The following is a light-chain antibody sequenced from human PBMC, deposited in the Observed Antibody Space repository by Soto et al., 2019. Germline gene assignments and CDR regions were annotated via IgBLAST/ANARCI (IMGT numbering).Light chain of an antibody. J-gene: IGLJ3*02. Sequence: QSVLTQSPSASGSPGQSVTISCTGTSSDVGNYKYVSWYQQHPGKAPKLMIYEVSKRPSGVPDRFSGSKSGNTASLTVSGLQVYDEADYYCSSYAGSNLWVFGGGTKLTVL. V-gene: IGLV2-8*01. CDR2: EVS. CDR3: SSYAGSNLWV. CDR1: SSDVGNYKY.